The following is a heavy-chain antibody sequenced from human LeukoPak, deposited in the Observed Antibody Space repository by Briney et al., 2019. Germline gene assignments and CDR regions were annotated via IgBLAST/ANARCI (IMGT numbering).Heavy chain of an antibody. CDR2: INHSGST. J-gene: IGHJ5*02. CDR1: GGSFSGYY. V-gene: IGHV4-34*01. D-gene: IGHD3-22*01. Sequence: PSETLSLTCAVYGGSFSGYYWSWIRQPPGKGLEWIGEINHSGSTNYNPSLKSRVTISVDTSKNQFSLKLSSVTAADTAVYYCARHAWTYYYDSSGYYPNDNWFDPWGQGTLVTVSS. CDR3: ARHAWTYYYDSSGYYPNDNWFDP.